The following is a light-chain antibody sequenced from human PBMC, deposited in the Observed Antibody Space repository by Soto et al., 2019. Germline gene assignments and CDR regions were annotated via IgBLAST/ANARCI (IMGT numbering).Light chain of an antibody. Sequence: EIVMTQSPATLSVSPGERATLSCRASQSVSGNLAWYQQKPGQAPRLLIYGASTRATGIPARFSGSGSGTEFTLTLSRLQSEDFAVYYWQQYNNWPPWTFGQGTKVEIK. CDR1: QSVSGN. CDR3: QQYNNWPPWT. V-gene: IGKV3-15*01. J-gene: IGKJ1*01. CDR2: GAS.